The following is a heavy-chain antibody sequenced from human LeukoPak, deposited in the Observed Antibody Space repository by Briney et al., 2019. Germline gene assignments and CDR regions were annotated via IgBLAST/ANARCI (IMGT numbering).Heavy chain of an antibody. D-gene: IGHD4-17*01. Sequence: SETLSLTCTVPGDSISSYHWSWIRQPPGKGLEWIGYMYNSNSGGINYNSSLKSRVTISEDTSENQFSLKLTSVTAADAAVYYCAATIKRDYGDTNLDFWGQGTLVTVSS. CDR2: MYNSNSGGI. CDR3: AATIKRDYGDTNLDF. J-gene: IGHJ4*02. V-gene: IGHV4-59*12. CDR1: GDSISSYH.